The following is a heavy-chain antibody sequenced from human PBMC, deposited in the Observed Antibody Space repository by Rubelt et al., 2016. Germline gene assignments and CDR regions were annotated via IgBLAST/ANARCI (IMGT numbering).Heavy chain of an antibody. V-gene: IGHV3-30*04. CDR2: ISYDGSGK. Sequence: VQLVESGGGLVQPGGSLRLSCAASGFTFSSYAVHWVRQAPGKGLEWVAVISYDGSGKSYAESGEGRFTSFRDNSKNTLYLQMNSLRAEDTAVYYCARSYTVTTGVHTWDYWGQGTLVTVSS. D-gene: IGHD4-17*01. J-gene: IGHJ4*02. CDR1: GFTFSSYA. CDR3: ARSYTVTTGVHTWDY.